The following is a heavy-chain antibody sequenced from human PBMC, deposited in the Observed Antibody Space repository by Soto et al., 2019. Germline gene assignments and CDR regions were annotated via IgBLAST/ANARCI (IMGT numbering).Heavy chain of an antibody. J-gene: IGHJ3*02. Sequence: PGGSLRLSCAASGFTFSSYGMHWVRQAPGKGLEWVAVIWYDGSNKYYADSVKGRFTISRDNSKNTLYLQMNSLRAEDTAVYCCAREDSSSWQDAFDIWGQGTMVTVSS. D-gene: IGHD6-13*01. CDR2: IWYDGSNK. CDR3: AREDSSSWQDAFDI. V-gene: IGHV3-33*01. CDR1: GFTFSSYG.